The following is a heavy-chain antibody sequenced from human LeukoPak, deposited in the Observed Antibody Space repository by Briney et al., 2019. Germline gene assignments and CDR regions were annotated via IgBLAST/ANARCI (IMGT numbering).Heavy chain of an antibody. J-gene: IGHJ4*02. V-gene: IGHV4-39*07. CDR1: GGSISTSSYY. D-gene: IGHD6-6*01. CDR2: IFYSGST. Sequence: SETLSLTCTVSGGSISTSSYYWGWVRQPPGKGLEWIGNIFYSGSTYYNPSLKSRVTISVDTSKNQFSLKLSSVTAADTAVYYCAKVARRGYYFDYWGQGTLVTVSS. CDR3: AKVARRGYYFDY.